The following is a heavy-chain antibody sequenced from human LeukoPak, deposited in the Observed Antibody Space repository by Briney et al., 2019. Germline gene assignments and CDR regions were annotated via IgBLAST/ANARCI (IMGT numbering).Heavy chain of an antibody. D-gene: IGHD2-2*01. CDR3: ARTIVVVPAASGAFDI. Sequence: ASVKVSCKASGYTFTSYYMHWVRQAPGQGLEWMGIINPSGGSTSYAQKFQGRVTMTRDTSTSTVYMELSSLRSEDTAVYYCARTIVVVPAASGAFDIWGQGTMVTVSS. CDR2: INPSGGST. V-gene: IGHV1-46*01. J-gene: IGHJ3*02. CDR1: GYTFTSYY.